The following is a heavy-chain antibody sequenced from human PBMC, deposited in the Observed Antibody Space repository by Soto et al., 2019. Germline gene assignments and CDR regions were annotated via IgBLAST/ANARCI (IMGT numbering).Heavy chain of an antibody. V-gene: IGHV4-59*08. Sequence: SETLSLTCTVSGGSISSYYWSWIRQPPGKGLEWIGYIYYSGSTNYNPSLKSRVTISVDTSKNQFSLKLSSVTAADTAVYYCARSFPGNWATFDYWGQGTLVTVSS. CDR1: GGSISSYY. D-gene: IGHD1-1*01. CDR2: IYYSGST. J-gene: IGHJ4*02. CDR3: ARSFPGNWATFDY.